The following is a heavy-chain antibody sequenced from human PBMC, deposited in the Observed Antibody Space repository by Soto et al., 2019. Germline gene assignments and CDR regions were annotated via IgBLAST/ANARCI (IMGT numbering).Heavy chain of an antibody. D-gene: IGHD3-10*01. CDR1: GFTFSTYA. V-gene: IGHV3-23*01. CDR3: TKGGDYGSAATFYYYYYYMDV. J-gene: IGHJ6*03. CDR2: ISGSGGST. Sequence: PGGSLRLSCAASGFTFSTYAMSWVRQAPGKGLEWVSGISGSGGSTYYADSVKGRFTISRDNSKNTLYLQMNSLRAEDTAVYYCTKGGDYGSAATFYYYYYYMDVWGKGTTVTVSS.